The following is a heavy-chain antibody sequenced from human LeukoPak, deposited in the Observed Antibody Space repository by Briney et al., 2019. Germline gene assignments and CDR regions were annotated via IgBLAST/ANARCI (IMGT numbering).Heavy chain of an antibody. J-gene: IGHJ4*02. Sequence: GGSLRLSCAASGFTFSSYSMNWARQAPGKGLEWVSSISSSSSYIYYADSVKGRFTISRDNAKNSLYLQMNSLRAEDTALYYCARPGPTFGGVITYFDYWGQGTLVTVSS. CDR2: ISSSSSYI. V-gene: IGHV3-21*04. CDR3: ARPGPTFGGVITYFDY. CDR1: GFTFSSYS. D-gene: IGHD3-16*02.